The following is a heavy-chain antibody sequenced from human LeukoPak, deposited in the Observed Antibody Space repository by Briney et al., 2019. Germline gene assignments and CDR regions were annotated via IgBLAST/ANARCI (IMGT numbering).Heavy chain of an antibody. CDR2: INIGGSST. V-gene: IGHV3-74*01. CDR3: ARDKYSGSYYANVYYGMDV. Sequence: GGPLRLSCAASGFTFRRYWVHWVRQAPGKGLVWVSRINIGGSSTTYADSVEGRFTISRDNAKNTVYLQMNRLRAEDTAVYYCARDKYSGSYYANVYYGMDVWGQGTTVTVSS. CDR1: GFTFRRYW. J-gene: IGHJ6*02. D-gene: IGHD1-26*01.